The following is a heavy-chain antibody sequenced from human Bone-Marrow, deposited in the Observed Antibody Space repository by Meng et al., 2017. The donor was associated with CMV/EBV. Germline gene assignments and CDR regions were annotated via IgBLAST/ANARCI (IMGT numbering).Heavy chain of an antibody. J-gene: IGHJ3*02. CDR3: SYSVVVPAATEHDAFDI. CDR1: GYSFTSYW. Sequence: GESLKISCKGSGYSFTSYWIGWVRQMPGKGLEWMGIIYPGDSDTRYSPSFQGQVTISADKSISTAYLQWSSLKASDTAMYYCSYSVVVPAATEHDAFDIWGQGTMVTVSS. CDR2: IYPGDSDT. V-gene: IGHV5-51*01. D-gene: IGHD2-2*01.